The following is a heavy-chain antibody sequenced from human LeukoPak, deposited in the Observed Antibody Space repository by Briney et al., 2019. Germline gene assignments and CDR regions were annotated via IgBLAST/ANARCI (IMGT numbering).Heavy chain of an antibody. CDR2: IKQDGSEK. D-gene: IGHD5-24*01. CDR1: GFTFSSYW. V-gene: IGHV3-7*01. CDR3: ARRGWLQFYFDY. Sequence: GGSLRLSCAASGFTFSSYWVSWVRQAPGKGLEWVANIKQDGSEKYYVDSVKGRFTISRDNAKNSLYLQMNSLRAEDTAVYYCARRGWLQFYFDYWGQGTLVTVSS. J-gene: IGHJ4*02.